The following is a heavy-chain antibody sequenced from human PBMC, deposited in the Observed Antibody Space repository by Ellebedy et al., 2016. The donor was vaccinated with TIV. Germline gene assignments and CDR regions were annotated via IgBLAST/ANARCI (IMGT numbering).Heavy chain of an antibody. CDR3: ARAAHFYSYGMDV. J-gene: IGHJ6*02. V-gene: IGHV3-7*01. Sequence: GESLKISXVASGFTFSSYWMSWVRQAPGKGLEWVGSIKQDGSKKNYVDSVKGRFTISRDNPKNSLYLQMNSLRAEDTAVYYCARAAHFYSYGMDVWGQGTTVTVS. D-gene: IGHD3-3*02. CDR2: IKQDGSKK. CDR1: GFTFSSYW.